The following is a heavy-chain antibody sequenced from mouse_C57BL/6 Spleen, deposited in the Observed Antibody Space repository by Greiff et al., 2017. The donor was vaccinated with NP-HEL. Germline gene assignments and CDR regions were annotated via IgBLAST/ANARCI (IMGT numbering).Heavy chain of an antibody. J-gene: IGHJ2*01. V-gene: IGHV1-54*01. CDR3: ARGGDFHLDY. CDR2: INPGSGGT. Sequence: VQLQQSGAELVRPGTSVKVSCKASGYAFTNYLIEWVKQRPGQGLEWIGVINPGSGGTNYNEKFKGKATLTADKSSSTAYMQLSSLTSEDSAVYFCARGGDFHLDYWGQGTTLTVSS. CDR1: GYAFTNYL.